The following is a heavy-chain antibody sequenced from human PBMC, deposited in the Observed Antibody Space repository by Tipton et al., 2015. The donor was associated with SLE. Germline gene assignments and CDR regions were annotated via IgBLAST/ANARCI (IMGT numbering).Heavy chain of an antibody. CDR1: GGSISSSRYY. Sequence: LRLSCTVSGGSISSSRYYWGWIRQPPGKGLEWIGEINHSGGTYYNPSLKSRVTISVDTSKNQFSLKLSSVTAADTAVYYCAWVLAYCGGDCYSGRRYFDYWGQGTMVTVSS. J-gene: IGHJ4*02. D-gene: IGHD2-21*02. V-gene: IGHV4-39*07. CDR3: AWVLAYCGGDCYSGRRYFDY. CDR2: INHSGGT.